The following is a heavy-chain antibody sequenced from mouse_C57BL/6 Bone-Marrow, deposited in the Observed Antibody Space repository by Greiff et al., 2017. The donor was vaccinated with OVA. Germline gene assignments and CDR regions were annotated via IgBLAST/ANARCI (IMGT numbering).Heavy chain of an antibody. D-gene: IGHD1-1*01. CDR2: IYPRSGNT. Sequence: QVQLKQSGAELARPGASVKLSCKASGYTFTSYGISWVKQRTGQGLEWIGEIYPRSGNTYYNEKFKGKATLTADKSSSTAYMELRSLTSEDSAVYFCARGGPIYYGSSSGFAYWGQGTLVTVSA. CDR1: GYTFTSYG. J-gene: IGHJ3*01. CDR3: ARGGPIYYGSSSGFAY. V-gene: IGHV1-81*01.